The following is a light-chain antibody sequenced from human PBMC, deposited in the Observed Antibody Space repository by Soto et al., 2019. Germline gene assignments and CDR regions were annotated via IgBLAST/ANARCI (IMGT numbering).Light chain of an antibody. CDR3: HQFGMSPFT. V-gene: IGKV3-20*01. CDR1: QSVRGNY. J-gene: IGKJ3*01. Sequence: EVVLTQSPGTLSLSPGESATLSCRASQSVRGNYFAWYQQRPGQAPRLLVYGPSVRAAGIPDRFRGSGSRTDFNSTINRVEPEDFAVYYCHQFGMSPFTFGPGTTLDIK. CDR2: GPS.